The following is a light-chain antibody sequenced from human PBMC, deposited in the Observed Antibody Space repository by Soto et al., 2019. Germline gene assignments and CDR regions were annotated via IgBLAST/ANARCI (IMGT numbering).Light chain of an antibody. J-gene: IGKJ1*01. V-gene: IGKV3-20*01. CDR3: QQYSNSLPWT. CDR1: QRLGTKF. CDR2: GTS. Sequence: GWTQYQENKSLSPGDLAALSCRALQRLGTKFLAWYQQKAGQAPRLLIYGTSTRATGIPDRFSGSGSGTDFTLTISRLEPEDFAVYYCQQYSNSLPWTFGRGT.